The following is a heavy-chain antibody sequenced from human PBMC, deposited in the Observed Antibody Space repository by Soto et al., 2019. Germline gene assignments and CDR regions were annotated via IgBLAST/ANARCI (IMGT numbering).Heavy chain of an antibody. J-gene: IGHJ4*02. CDR2: INAGNGST. Sequence: QVQLVQSGAEVKKPGASVKVSCKASGYTFTSYAMHWVRQAPGQRLEWMGWINAGNGSTKYSQKFQGRVTITRDTSASTAYMELSSLRSEDTAVYYCASRLTMVRGAPLYWGQGTLVTVSS. CDR3: ASRLTMVRGAPLY. D-gene: IGHD3-10*01. V-gene: IGHV1-3*01. CDR1: GYTFTSYA.